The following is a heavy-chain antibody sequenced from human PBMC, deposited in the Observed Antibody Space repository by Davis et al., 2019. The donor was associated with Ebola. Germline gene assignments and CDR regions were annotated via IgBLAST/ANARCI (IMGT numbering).Heavy chain of an antibody. D-gene: IGHD3-22*01. CDR3: ARDRYSDGSGYFLEQSH. V-gene: IGHV1-69*13. J-gene: IGHJ4*02. CDR1: RGTFSSYA. Sequence: SVTVSCQPSRGTFSSYAISWVRQAPGQGLDWMGGIIPVFGIPKYAQKFQGRVTITADESTSTAYMELSSLRSEDTAVYYCARDRYSDGSGYFLEQSHWGQGTLVTVSS. CDR2: IIPVFGIP.